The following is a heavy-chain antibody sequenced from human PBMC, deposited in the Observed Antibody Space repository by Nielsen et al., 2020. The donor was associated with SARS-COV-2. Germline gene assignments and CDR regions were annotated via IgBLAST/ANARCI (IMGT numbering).Heavy chain of an antibody. CDR2: IKQDGSEK. D-gene: IGHD1-26*01. V-gene: IGHV3-7*02. CDR1: GFTFSSYW. CDR3: ARGGTYSPPNY. J-gene: IGHJ4*02. Sequence: GGSLRLSCAASGFTFSSYWMSWVRQAPGKGLEWVANIKQDGSEKYYVDSVKGRFTISRDNAKKSLYLQMNSLRVEDTAVYYCARGGTYSPPNYWGQGTLVTVSS.